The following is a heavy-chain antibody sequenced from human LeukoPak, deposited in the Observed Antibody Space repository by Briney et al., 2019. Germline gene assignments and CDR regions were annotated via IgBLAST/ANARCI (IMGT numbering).Heavy chain of an antibody. Sequence: GGSLRLSCAASGFTFSNCWMHWVRQAPGKGLEWVSRIESDGSRTRYADSVKGRFTISRDNAKNTLYLQMNSLRAEDTAVYYCAREWIHLWSLDYWGQGTLVTVSS. CDR3: AREWIHLWSLDY. J-gene: IGHJ4*02. CDR2: IESDGSRT. D-gene: IGHD5-18*01. CDR1: GFTFSNCW. V-gene: IGHV3-74*01.